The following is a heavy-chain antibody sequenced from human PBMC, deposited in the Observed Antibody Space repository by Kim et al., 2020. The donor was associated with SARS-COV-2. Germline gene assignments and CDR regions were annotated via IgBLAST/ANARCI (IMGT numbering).Heavy chain of an antibody. Sequence: GGSLRLSCTASGFTFGDYAMCWFRQAPGKGLEWVGFIRSNASGGTTEYSAAVKGRFTISIDDYKGIAYLQINSLKTEDTAVYYCTRVGEDYVGGSGWFDTWGQGTLVTVSS. D-gene: IGHD3-10*02. CDR1: GFTFGDYA. CDR2: IRSNASGGTT. CDR3: TRVGEDYVGGSGWFDT. V-gene: IGHV3-49*03. J-gene: IGHJ5*02.